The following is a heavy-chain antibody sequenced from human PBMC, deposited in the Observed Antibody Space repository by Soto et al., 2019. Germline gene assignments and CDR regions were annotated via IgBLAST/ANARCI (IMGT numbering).Heavy chain of an antibody. V-gene: IGHV1-69*06. CDR1: GDTFTSHT. CDR2: IIPVFGSP. D-gene: IGHD1-7*01. J-gene: IGHJ5*02. Sequence: VQLVQSGAEVKKPGSSVRVSCETSGDTFTSHTVNWLRQAPGQGLEWMGGIIPVFGSPNYAEKFQGRLTTTADTSPNTAYMELRRLKSEDTAVYFCARDITGTNTGFDPWGQGTLVTVSS. CDR3: ARDITGTNTGFDP.